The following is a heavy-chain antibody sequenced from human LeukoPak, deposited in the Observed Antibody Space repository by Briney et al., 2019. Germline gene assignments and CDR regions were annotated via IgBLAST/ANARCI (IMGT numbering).Heavy chain of an antibody. Sequence: SETLSLTCTVSGGSISSSSYYWGWFRQPPGKGLEWIGNIYYSGSTYYNPSLKSRVTISVDTSKNQFSLKLSSVTAADTAVYYCARPIRSRDNNGFDPWGQGTLVIVSS. D-gene: IGHD3-10*01. J-gene: IGHJ5*02. CDR2: IYYSGST. CDR1: GGSISSSSYY. CDR3: ARPIRSRDNNGFDP. V-gene: IGHV4-39*07.